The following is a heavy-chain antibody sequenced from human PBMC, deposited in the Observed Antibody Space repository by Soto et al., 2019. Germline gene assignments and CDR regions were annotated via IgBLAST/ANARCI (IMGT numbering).Heavy chain of an antibody. J-gene: IGHJ3*02. CDR1: GGSISSYY. Sequence: PSETLSLTCTVSGGSISSYYWSWIRQPPGKGLEWIGYIYYSGSTNYNPSLKSRVTISVDTSKNQFSLKLSSVTAADTAVYYCARGHPYSGYSYGQSAFDIWGQGTMVTVSS. CDR3: ARGHPYSGYSYGQSAFDI. D-gene: IGHD5-18*01. CDR2: IYYSGST. V-gene: IGHV4-59*01.